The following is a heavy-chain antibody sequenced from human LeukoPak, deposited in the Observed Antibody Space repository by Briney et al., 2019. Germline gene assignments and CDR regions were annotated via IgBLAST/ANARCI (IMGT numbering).Heavy chain of an antibody. D-gene: IGHD6-19*01. CDR2: INHSGST. V-gene: IGHV4-34*01. J-gene: IGHJ4*02. CDR1: GGSFSGYY. Sequence: PSETLSLTCAVYGGSFSGYYWSWILQPPGKGLEWIGEINHSGSTNYNPSLKSRVTISVDTSKNQFSLKLSSVTAADTAVYYCARASSSGLFDYWGQGTLVTVSS. CDR3: ARASSSGLFDY.